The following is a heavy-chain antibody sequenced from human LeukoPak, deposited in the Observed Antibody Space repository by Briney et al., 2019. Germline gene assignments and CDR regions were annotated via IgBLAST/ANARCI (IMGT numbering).Heavy chain of an antibody. CDR1: GFTFTSDS. Sequence: PPGGSLRLSCSAAGFTFTSDSMNWVRQGPRKGLEWLLYISVSSSTKYYADPVRGGFSISRDNAKNSVFLRMNSLRDDGTAVYHWARSQAILGGTYYNYGMDVWGQGTTVTVSS. D-gene: IGHD1-26*01. J-gene: IGHJ6*02. CDR3: ARSQAILGGTYYNYGMDV. V-gene: IGHV3-48*02. CDR2: ISVSSSTK.